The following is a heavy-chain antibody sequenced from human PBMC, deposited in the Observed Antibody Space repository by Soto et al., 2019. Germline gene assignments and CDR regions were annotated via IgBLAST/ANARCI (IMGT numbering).Heavy chain of an antibody. J-gene: IGHJ4*02. CDR1: GYTFTSYY. Sequence: QVQLVQSGAEVKKPGASVKVSCKASGYTFTSYYMHWVRQAPGQGLEWMGIINPSGGSTSYAQKFQGRVTMTRDTSTSTGYMELGSLRSEDTAVYYCAIYCSSTSCYYAYFDYWGQGTLVTVSS. V-gene: IGHV1-46*03. D-gene: IGHD2-2*01. CDR2: INPSGGST. CDR3: AIYCSSTSCYYAYFDY.